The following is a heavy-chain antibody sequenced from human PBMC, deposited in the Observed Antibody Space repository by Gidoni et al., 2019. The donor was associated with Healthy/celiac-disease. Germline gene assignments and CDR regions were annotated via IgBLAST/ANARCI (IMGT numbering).Heavy chain of an antibody. D-gene: IGHD3-22*01. J-gene: IGHJ3*02. Sequence: QVQLQESGPGLVKPSETLSLTCTVSGGSISSYYWSWIRQPPGKGLEWIGYIYYSGSTNYNPSLKSRVTISVDTSKNQFSLKLSSVTAADTAVYYCARGSYDSSGYYFDAFDIWGQGTMVTVSS. CDR2: IYYSGST. CDR3: ARGSYDSSGYYFDAFDI. V-gene: IGHV4-59*01. CDR1: GGSISSYY.